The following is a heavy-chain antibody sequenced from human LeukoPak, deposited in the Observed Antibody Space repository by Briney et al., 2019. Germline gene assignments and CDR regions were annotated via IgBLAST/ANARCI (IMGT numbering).Heavy chain of an antibody. CDR2: INHSGST. V-gene: IGHV4-34*01. CDR1: GGSFSGYY. CDR3: ARALYSSSALDF. D-gene: IGHD6-13*01. J-gene: IGHJ4*02. Sequence: SETLSLTCAVYGGSFSGYYWSWIRQPPGKGLEWIGEINHSGSTNYNPSLKSRVTISVDSSKSQFSLELNSVTAADTAVYYCARALYSSSALDFWGQGILVTVSS.